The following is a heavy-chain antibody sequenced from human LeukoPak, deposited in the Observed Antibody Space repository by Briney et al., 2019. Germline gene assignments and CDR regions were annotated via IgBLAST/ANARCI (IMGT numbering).Heavy chain of an antibody. CDR2: IIPIFGTA. Sequence: SSVKVSYKASGGTFSSYAISWVRQAPGQGLEWMERIIPIFGTANYAQKFQGRVTITTDESTSTAYMELSSLRSEDTAVYYCARGYYYDRSGYFAPASFDYWGQGTLVTVSS. J-gene: IGHJ4*02. D-gene: IGHD3-22*01. CDR3: ARGYYYDRSGYFAPASFDY. V-gene: IGHV1-69*05. CDR1: GGTFSSYA.